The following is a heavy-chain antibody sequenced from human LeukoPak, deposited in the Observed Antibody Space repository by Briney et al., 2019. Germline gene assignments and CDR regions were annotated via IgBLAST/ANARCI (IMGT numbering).Heavy chain of an antibody. J-gene: IGHJ6*03. CDR1: GGSISSGGYY. CDR3: ARVDFWSGYPTYYYYYMDV. D-gene: IGHD3-3*01. Sequence: PSETLSLTCTVSGGSISSGGYYWSWIRQHPGKGLEWIGYIYYSGSTYYNPSLKSRVTISVDTSKNQFSLKLSSVTAADTAVYYCARVDFWSGYPTYYYYYMDVWGKGTTVTVSS. V-gene: IGHV4-31*03. CDR2: IYYSGST.